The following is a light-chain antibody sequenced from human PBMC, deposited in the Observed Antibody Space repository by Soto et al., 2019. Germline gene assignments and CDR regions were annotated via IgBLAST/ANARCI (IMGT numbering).Light chain of an antibody. CDR2: AAS. CDR3: QQYNNWPPIT. CDR1: QSVTSN. J-gene: IGKJ5*01. V-gene: IGKV3D-15*01. Sequence: EIVLTHSPGTLAVSPGEVATLSCWTSQSVTSNLAWYQQKRGQAPRLLIYAASTRATGVPARFSGSVSGTEFTLTICSLQSEDFAVYYCQQYNNWPPITFGQGTRLEIK.